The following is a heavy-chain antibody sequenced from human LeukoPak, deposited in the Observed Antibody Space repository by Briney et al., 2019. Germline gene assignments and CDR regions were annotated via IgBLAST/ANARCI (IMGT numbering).Heavy chain of an antibody. CDR3: AKDSSWYLSY. CDR2: NNGDGSTT. J-gene: IGHJ4*02. D-gene: IGHD6-13*01. Sequence: PGGSLRLSCVASGFSLSGYWMYWVRQAPGKGLMYISRNNGDGSTTNYADVVKGRFTMSRDNVKNTLYLQMNSLRAEDTAVYYCAKDSSWYLSYWGQGTLVTVSS. CDR1: GFSLSGYW. V-gene: IGHV3-74*01.